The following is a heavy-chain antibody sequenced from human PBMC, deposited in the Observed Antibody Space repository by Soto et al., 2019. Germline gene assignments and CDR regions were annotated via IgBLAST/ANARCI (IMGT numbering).Heavy chain of an antibody. Sequence: QVQLVQSGAEVKKPGSSVKVSCKASGGTFSSYAISWVRQAPGQGLEWMGGIIPIFGTAYYAQKFQGRVTITADKSTSTAYMELSSLRSEDTAVYYCARSGYDSSGYYYPAWYFDYWGQGTLVTVSS. CDR2: IIPIFGTA. CDR3: ARSGYDSSGYYYPAWYFDY. V-gene: IGHV1-69*06. J-gene: IGHJ4*02. CDR1: GGTFSSYA. D-gene: IGHD3-22*01.